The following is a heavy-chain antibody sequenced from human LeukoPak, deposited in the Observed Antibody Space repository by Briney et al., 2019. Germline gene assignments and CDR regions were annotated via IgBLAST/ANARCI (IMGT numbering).Heavy chain of an antibody. CDR3: ARGRDRRPIAARPTYFDY. CDR1: GGSINSYY. Sequence: SETLSLTCTVSGGSINSYYWSWIRQHPGKGLEWIGYIYYSGSTYYNPSLKSRVTISVDTSKNQFSLKLSSVTAADTAVYYCARGRDRRPIAARPTYFDYWGQGTLVTVSS. V-gene: IGHV4-59*06. D-gene: IGHD6-6*01. J-gene: IGHJ4*02. CDR2: IYYSGST.